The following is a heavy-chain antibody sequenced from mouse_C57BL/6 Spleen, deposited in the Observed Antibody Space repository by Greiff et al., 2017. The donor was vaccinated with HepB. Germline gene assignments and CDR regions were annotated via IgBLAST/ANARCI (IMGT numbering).Heavy chain of an antibody. CDR1: GYTFTSYW. D-gene: IGHD3-2*02. J-gene: IGHJ2*01. CDR3: AREALGRFDY. Sequence: QVQLQQSGAELVKPGASVKLSCKASGYTFTSYWMHWVKQRPGQGLEWIGMIHPNSGSTNYNEKFKSKATLTVDKSSSTAYMQLSSLTSEDSAVYYCAREALGRFDYWSQGTTLTVAS. V-gene: IGHV1-64*01. CDR2: IHPNSGST.